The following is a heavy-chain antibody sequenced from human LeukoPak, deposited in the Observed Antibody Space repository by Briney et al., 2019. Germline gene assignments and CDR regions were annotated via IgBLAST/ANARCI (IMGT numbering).Heavy chain of an antibody. V-gene: IGHV1-69*13. D-gene: IGHD6-6*01. CDR2: IIPIFGTA. CDR3: ARDDSSSSPFDY. Sequence: SVKVSCKASGGTFSSYAISWVRQAPGQGLEWMGGIIPIFGTANYAQKFQGRVTITADESTSTAYMELSSLRSEDTAVYYCARDDSSSSPFDYWGQGTLVTVSS. J-gene: IGHJ4*02. CDR1: GGTFSSYA.